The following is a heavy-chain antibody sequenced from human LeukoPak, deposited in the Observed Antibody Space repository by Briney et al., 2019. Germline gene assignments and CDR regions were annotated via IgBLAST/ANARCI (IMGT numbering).Heavy chain of an antibody. CDR2: ISGSGGST. CDR3: AKDSIAAGSRDLDY. J-gene: IGHJ4*02. V-gene: IGHV3-23*01. D-gene: IGHD6-13*01. CDR1: GFTFSSYA. Sequence: PGGSLRLSCAASGFTFSSYAMRWVRQAPGKGLEWVSAISGSGGSTYYADSVKGRFTISRDNSKNTLYLQMNSLRAEDTAVYYCAKDSIAAGSRDLDYWGQGTLVTVSS.